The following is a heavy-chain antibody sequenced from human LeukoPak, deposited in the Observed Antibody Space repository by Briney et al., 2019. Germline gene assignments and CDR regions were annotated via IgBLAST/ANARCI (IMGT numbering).Heavy chain of an antibody. V-gene: IGHV3-66*01. J-gene: IGHJ4*02. Sequence: PGGSLRLSCAVSGFNVSSNYLNWVRQAPGKGPEWVSVIYSGGSTYYADSVKGRFTISRDNSKNTLYLQMSGLRAEDTAVYYCVKAKSGSYDYWGQGTLVTVSS. CDR2: IYSGGST. CDR1: GFNVSSNY. CDR3: VKAKSGSYDY. D-gene: IGHD1-26*01.